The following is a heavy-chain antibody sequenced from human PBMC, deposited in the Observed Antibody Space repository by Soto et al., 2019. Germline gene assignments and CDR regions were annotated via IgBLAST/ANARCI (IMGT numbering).Heavy chain of an antibody. V-gene: IGHV4-30-4*01. CDR3: ASSGYCTNGVGYTLLDP. CDR1: GGSISSGDYY. J-gene: IGHJ5*02. D-gene: IGHD2-8*01. Sequence: PSETLSLTCTVSGGSISSGDYYWSWIRQPPGKGLEWIGYIYYSGSTYYNPSLKSRVTISVDTSKNQFSLKLSSVTAADTAVYYCASSGYCTNGVGYTLLDPWGQGTLVTVSS. CDR2: IYYSGST.